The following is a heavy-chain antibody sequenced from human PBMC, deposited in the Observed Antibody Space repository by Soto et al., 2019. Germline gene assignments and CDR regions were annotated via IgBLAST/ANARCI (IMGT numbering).Heavy chain of an antibody. CDR3: GRGRSGQIVVFY. J-gene: IGHJ4*02. D-gene: IGHD1-26*01. Sequence: ASVKVSCKASGYTFTGHYIHWVRQAPEQGPEWMGEIGPETGATRYAQKFQGRVTMTRDMSITTVYMELNNLSPDDTAVYYCGRGRSGQIVVFYWGQGTPVTVPQ. CDR1: GYTFTGHY. V-gene: IGHV1-2*02. CDR2: IGPETGAT.